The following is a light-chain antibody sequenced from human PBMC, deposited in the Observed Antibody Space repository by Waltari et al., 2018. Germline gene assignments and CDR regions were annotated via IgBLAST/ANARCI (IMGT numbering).Light chain of an antibody. CDR2: GAS. J-gene: IGKJ1*01. Sequence: EIVLTQSPGTLSLSPGERGTLSCRASQSVRGSLAWYQQKAGQAPRLLISGASSRATGIPDRFSGSGSGTDFSLTISRLEPEDFTVDYCQHYVRLPATFGQGTKVEI. V-gene: IGKV3-20*01. CDR1: QSVRGS. CDR3: QHYVRLPAT.